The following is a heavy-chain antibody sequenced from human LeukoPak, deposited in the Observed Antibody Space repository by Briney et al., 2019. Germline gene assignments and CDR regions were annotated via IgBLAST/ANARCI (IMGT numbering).Heavy chain of an antibody. D-gene: IGHD6-13*01. J-gene: IGHJ4*02. CDR3: ARQEVAAAGTIDY. CDR2: INHSGST. CDR1: GGSISSSSYY. V-gene: IGHV4-39*01. Sequence: SETLSLTCTVSGGSISSSSYYWSWIRQPPGKGLEWIGEINHSGSTNYNPSLKSRVTISVDTSKNQFSLKLSSVTAADTAVYYCARQEVAAAGTIDYWGQGTLVTVSS.